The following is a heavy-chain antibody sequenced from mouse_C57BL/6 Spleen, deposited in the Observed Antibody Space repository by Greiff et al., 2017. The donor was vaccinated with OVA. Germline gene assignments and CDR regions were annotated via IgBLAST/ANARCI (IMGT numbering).Heavy chain of an antibody. D-gene: IGHD1-1*01. V-gene: IGHV1-4*01. CDR2: INPSRGYT. J-gene: IGHJ2*01. Sequence: QVQLQQSGAELARPGASVKMSCKASGYTFSSYTMHWVKQRPGQGLEWIGYINPSRGYTKYNQKFKDKATLTADKSSTTAYMQLSSLTSEYSAVDYCARSMTTVVADYWGQGTTLTVSS. CDR3: ARSMTTVVADY. CDR1: GYTFSSYT.